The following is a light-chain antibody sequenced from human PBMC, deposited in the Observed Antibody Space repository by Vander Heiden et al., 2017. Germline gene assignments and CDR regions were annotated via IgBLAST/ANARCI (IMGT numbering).Light chain of an antibody. CDR2: QDT. J-gene: IGLJ2*01. Sequence: SYELTQPPSVSVSPGQSASITCSGDKLGDKYAFWYQQKPGQSPVLVVYQDTKRPSGIPERFSGSNSGNTATLTISGTQAMDEADYYCQAWDSGTGVFGGGTELTVL. CDR3: QAWDSGTGV. V-gene: IGLV3-1*01. CDR1: KLGDKY.